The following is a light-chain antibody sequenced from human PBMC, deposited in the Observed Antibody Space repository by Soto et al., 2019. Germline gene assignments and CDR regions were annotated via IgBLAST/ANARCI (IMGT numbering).Light chain of an antibody. CDR1: QSISSW. Sequence: DIQMTQSPSTLSASVGARVTITCRASQSISSWLAWYQQKPEKAPKLLIYDASSLESGVPSRFSGSGSVTEFTLTISSLQPDDFATYYCQQYNSYPYTFGQGTKLEIK. CDR3: QQYNSYPYT. J-gene: IGKJ2*01. V-gene: IGKV1-5*01. CDR2: DAS.